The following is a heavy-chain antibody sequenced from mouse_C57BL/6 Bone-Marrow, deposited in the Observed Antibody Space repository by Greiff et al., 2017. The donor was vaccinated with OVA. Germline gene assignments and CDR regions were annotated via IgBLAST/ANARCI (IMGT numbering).Heavy chain of an antibody. CDR3: ARSGDYDVEVCYYAMDY. Sequence: QVQLQQSGAELMKPGASVKLSCKATGYTFTGYWIEWVKQRPGHGLEWIGEILPGSGSTNYNEKFKGKATFTADTSSNTAYMQLSSLTTEDSAIYYCARSGDYDVEVCYYAMDYWGQGTSVTVSS. D-gene: IGHD2-4*01. CDR2: ILPGSGST. CDR1: GYTFTGYW. V-gene: IGHV1-9*01. J-gene: IGHJ4*01.